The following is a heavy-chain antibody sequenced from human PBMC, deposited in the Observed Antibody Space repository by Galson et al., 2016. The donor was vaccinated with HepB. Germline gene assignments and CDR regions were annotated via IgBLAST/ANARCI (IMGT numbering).Heavy chain of an antibody. CDR3: ARDLGVSSITARFGLDP. V-gene: IGHV1-3*01. CDR1: GYTFSSYA. Sequence: SVKVSCKASGYTFSSYAMHWVRQAPGQRLEWLGWINAANGNTRYSQELQGRITITRDTSASTAYMDLTSLRSEDTAVYYCARDLGVSSITARFGLDPWGQGTLVTVSS. D-gene: IGHD6-6*01. CDR2: INAANGNT. J-gene: IGHJ5*02.